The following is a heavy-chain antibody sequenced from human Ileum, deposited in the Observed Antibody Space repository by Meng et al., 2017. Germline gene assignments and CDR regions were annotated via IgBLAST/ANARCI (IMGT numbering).Heavy chain of an antibody. CDR2: MHHDART. Sequence: QLQEGGPGTRSLSCTLSRASSVNRGLFSNHHWWRWVRQPPGEEVECIGAMHHDARTNYSPAFKSRHIMYIVKSRHQFSLHLGSVADADTAVYYCATNGFYSIDNWGQGTLVTVSS. CDR3: ATNGFYSIDN. CDR1: RGLFSNHHW. V-gene: IGHV4-4*02. D-gene: IGHD2-8*01. J-gene: IGHJ4*02.